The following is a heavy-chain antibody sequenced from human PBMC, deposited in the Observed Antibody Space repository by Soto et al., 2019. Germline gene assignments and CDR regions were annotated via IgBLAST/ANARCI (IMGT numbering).Heavy chain of an antibody. V-gene: IGHV3-30*03. D-gene: IGHD3-3*01. CDR1: GFTFSSYG. J-gene: IGHJ4*02. Sequence: VQLVESGGGVVQPGRSLRLSCAASGFTFSSYGMHWVRQAPGKGLEWVAVISYDGSNKYYADSVKGRFTISRDNSKNTLYLQMNSLRAEDTAVYYCATELYDFWSGYSKNYFDYWGQGTLVTVSS. CDR3: ATELYDFWSGYSKNYFDY. CDR2: ISYDGSNK.